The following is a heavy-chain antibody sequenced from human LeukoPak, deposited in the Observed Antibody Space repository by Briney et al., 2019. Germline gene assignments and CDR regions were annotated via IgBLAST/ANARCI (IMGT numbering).Heavy chain of an antibody. CDR2: IYYSGST. D-gene: IGHD6-13*01. Sequence: SETLSLTCTVSGGSISSYYWSWLWQPPGKGLEWLGYIYYSGSTNYNPSLKSRVTISVDTSKNQFSLKLSSVTAADTAVYYCARGSPVRDSRYSSSWYLPNWFDPWGQGTLVTVSS. CDR1: GGSISSYY. CDR3: ARGSPVRDSRYSSSWYLPNWFDP. V-gene: IGHV4-59*01. J-gene: IGHJ5*02.